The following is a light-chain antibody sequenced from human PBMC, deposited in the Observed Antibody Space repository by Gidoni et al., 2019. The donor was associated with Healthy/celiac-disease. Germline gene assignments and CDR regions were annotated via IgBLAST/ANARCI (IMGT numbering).Light chain of an antibody. CDR3: QQSYSTSWT. CDR2: AAS. V-gene: IGKV1-39*01. CDR1: QSISSY. Sequence: DIQMTKSPSSLSASVGDRVTIPCRASQSISSYLNWYQQKPGKAPKLLIYAASSLQSGVPSRFSGSGSGTEFTLTISSLQPEDFATYYCQQSYSTSWTFGQGTKVEIK. J-gene: IGKJ1*01.